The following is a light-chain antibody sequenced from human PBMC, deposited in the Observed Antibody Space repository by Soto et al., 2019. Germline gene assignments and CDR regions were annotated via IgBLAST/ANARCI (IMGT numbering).Light chain of an antibody. CDR3: SSYAGSSNV. V-gene: IGLV1-40*01. CDR1: SSNIGAGYD. CDR2: GNS. J-gene: IGLJ1*01. Sequence: QSVLTQPPSVSGAPGQRVTISCTGSSSNIGAGYDVYWYQQLPGTAPKLLIYGNSNRPSGVPDRFCGSKSGSSASLAITGLQAEDEADYYCSSYAGSSNVFGTGTKLTVL.